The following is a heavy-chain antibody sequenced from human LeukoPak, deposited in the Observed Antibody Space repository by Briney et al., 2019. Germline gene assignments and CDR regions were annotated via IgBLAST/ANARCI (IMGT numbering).Heavy chain of an antibody. CDR1: GFTFISYW. CDR3: EKISGYYPSDY. Sequence: PGGSLRLSCAASGFTFISYWMSWVRQAPGKGLERVANIKQDGSEKYYVDSVKGRFTISRDNAKNSLYLQMNSLRAEDTAVYYCEKISGYYPSDYWGQGTLVTVSS. CDR2: IKQDGSEK. J-gene: IGHJ4*02. V-gene: IGHV3-7*01. D-gene: IGHD3-22*01.